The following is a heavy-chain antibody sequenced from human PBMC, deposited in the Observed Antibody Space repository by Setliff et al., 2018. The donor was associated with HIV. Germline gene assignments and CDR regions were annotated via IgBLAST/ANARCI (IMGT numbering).Heavy chain of an antibody. Sequence: SETLSLTCAVSGYSISSGSYYWSWIRQPAGKGLEWIGRIYTSGSTNYNPSLKSRVTISVDTSKNQFSLKLSSVTAADTAVYYCARVSPWFDPWGQGTLVTVSS. J-gene: IGHJ5*02. CDR3: ARVSPWFDP. V-gene: IGHV4-61*02. CDR1: GYSISSGSYY. CDR2: IYTSGST.